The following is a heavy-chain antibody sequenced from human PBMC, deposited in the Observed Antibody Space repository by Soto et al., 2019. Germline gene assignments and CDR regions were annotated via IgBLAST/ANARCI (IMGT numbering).Heavy chain of an antibody. Sequence: ASVKVSCKASGYSFTNNDVSWVRQAAGQGLEWMGWMNPGSGDTGYAQKFQGRVTMTRDISIATAYMELSSLRSDDTAIYYCARMATFGSLNWFDPWGQGTLVTVS. J-gene: IGHJ5*02. CDR3: ARMATFGSLNWFDP. CDR1: GYSFTNND. CDR2: MNPGSGDT. V-gene: IGHV1-8*01. D-gene: IGHD3-16*01.